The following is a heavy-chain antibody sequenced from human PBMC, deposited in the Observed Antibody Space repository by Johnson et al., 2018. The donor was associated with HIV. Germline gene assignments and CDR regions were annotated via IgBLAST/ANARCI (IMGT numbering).Heavy chain of an antibody. V-gene: IGHV3-7*01. CDR2: INEDGREK. Sequence: MLLVESGGGVVQPGRSLRLSCAASGFTFSSYAMHWVRQAPGKGLEWVANINEDGREKHYVDSVRGRFTISRDNGKNSLSLQMNTLRADDTGVYFCSRGREDSWGQGTMVTVSS. CDR1: GFTFSSYA. CDR3: SRGREDS. J-gene: IGHJ3*01. D-gene: IGHD1-26*01.